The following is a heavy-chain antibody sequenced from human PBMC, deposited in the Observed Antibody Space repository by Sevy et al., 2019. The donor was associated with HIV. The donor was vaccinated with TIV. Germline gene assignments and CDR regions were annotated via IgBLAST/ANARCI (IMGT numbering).Heavy chain of an antibody. V-gene: IGHV4-39*01. CDR3: AKIYDY. Sequence: SETLSLTCSVSGGPISKIGNYWGWVRQPPGERLEWIGDIFHTGKTNYNTSLKSRVTISLDTSKNQFSFKLSSVTAADTAVYYCAKIYDYWGPGALVTVSS. D-gene: IGHD3-3*01. J-gene: IGHJ4*02. CDR2: IFHTGKT. CDR1: GGPISKIGNY.